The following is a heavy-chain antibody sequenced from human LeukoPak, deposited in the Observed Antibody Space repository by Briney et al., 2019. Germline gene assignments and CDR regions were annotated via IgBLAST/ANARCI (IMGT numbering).Heavy chain of an antibody. V-gene: IGHV3-7*05. Sequence: GGSLKLSCAAPGFSFSGYWIGWVRQAPGRGLEWVANINQDGSQKPYVDSVEGRFTISSDNTKNSLYLQVNSLRAEDTAVYYCARGNYFDYWGQGTLVTVSS. CDR2: INQDGSQK. CDR1: GFSFSGYW. D-gene: IGHD2-15*01. J-gene: IGHJ4*02. CDR3: ARGNYFDY.